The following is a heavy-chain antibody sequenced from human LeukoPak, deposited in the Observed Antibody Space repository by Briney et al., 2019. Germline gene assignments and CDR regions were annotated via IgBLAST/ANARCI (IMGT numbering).Heavy chain of an antibody. CDR1: GYTLTELS. V-gene: IGHV1-24*01. Sequence: ASVKVSCKVSGYTLTELSMHWVRQAPGKGLEWMGGFDPEDGETIYAQKFQGRVTMTKDTSTDTAYMELSSLRSEDTAVYYCATYSVRSYYYGMDVWGQGTTVTVSS. J-gene: IGHJ6*02. CDR3: ATYSVRSYYYGMDV. D-gene: IGHD2-21*01. CDR2: FDPEDGET.